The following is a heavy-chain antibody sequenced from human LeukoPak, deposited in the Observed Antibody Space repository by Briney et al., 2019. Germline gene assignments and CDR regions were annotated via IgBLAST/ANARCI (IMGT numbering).Heavy chain of an antibody. J-gene: IGHJ6*02. CDR2: ISSCTIST. Sequence: GGTLRLSCAASGVTFSSYSMNWVRQGPGKGLERVSSISSCTISTSSPASVTGRFTTSRDNPKNSLSLQLNSLRPEDTAVCYSARDRGYCYGHYYYYGMAVWGQGTTLTLSS. V-gene: IGHV3-21*04. CDR1: GVTFSSYS. D-gene: IGHD5-18*01. CDR3: ARDRGYCYGHYYYYGMAV.